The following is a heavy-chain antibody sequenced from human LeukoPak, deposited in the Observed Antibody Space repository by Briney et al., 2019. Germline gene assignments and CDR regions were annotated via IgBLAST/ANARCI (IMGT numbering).Heavy chain of an antibody. CDR1: GFTFSSYW. D-gene: IGHD5-24*01. CDR2: INSDGSST. CDR3: ARGGGWLQPRSYFDY. J-gene: IGHJ4*02. V-gene: IGHV3-74*01. Sequence: TGGSLRLSCAASGFTFSSYWMHWVRHAPGKGLVWVSRINSDGSSTIYADSVKGRFTISRDNAKNTLYLQMNSLRAEDTAVYYCARGGGWLQPRSYFDYWGQGTLVSVSS.